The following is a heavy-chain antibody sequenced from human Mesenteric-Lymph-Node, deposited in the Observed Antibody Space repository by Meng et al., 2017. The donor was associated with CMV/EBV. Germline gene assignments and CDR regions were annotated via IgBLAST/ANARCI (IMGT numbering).Heavy chain of an antibody. CDR3: AIDYGSGLY. D-gene: IGHD3-10*01. CDR1: GFTFSSYA. J-gene: IGHJ4*02. Sequence: GESLKISCAASGFTFSSYAMSWVRQAPGKGLEWVSSISSSSSYIYYADSVKGRFTISRDNAKNSLYLQMNSLRAEDTAVYYCAIDYGSGLYWGQGTLVTVSS. V-gene: IGHV3-21*01. CDR2: ISSSSSYI.